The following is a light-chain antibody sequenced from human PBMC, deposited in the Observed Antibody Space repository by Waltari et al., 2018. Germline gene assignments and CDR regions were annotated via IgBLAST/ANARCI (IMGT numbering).Light chain of an antibody. CDR2: WAS. CDR1: QTVLYSVNNNY. CDR3: QQYYSTPVT. Sequence: DIVMTQSPDSLPVSLGERASINCKSSQTVLYSVNNNYLGWYQHRQGQPPKRLISWASTRESGVPDRFSGSGSGTDFTLTINSLQAEDVAIYYCQQYYSTPVTFGQGTKLEIK. V-gene: IGKV4-1*01. J-gene: IGKJ2*01.